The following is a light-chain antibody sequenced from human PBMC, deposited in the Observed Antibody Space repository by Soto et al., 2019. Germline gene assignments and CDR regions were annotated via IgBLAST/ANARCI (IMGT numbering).Light chain of an antibody. Sequence: DIQMTQSPSTLSSSVGDSVTITCRASQSLSDWLAWYQQEPGKDPSLLIYDASTMKSGVPSRFCGSGSGTKFILTISSLQPDDVATYYCQQYKSYATYTFGQGTKLEIK. V-gene: IGKV1-5*01. CDR1: QSLSDW. J-gene: IGKJ2*01. CDR3: QQYKSYATYT. CDR2: DAS.